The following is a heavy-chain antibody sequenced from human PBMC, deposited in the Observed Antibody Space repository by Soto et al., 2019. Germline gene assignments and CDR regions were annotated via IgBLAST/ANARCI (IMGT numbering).Heavy chain of an antibody. CDR1: GGSISSYY. Sequence: SETLSLTCTVSGGSISSYYWSWIRQPAGKGLEWIGRIYTSGSTNYNPSLKSRVTMSVDTSKNQFSLKLSSVTAADTAVYYCARDLRCSSTSCSYFDYWGQGTLVTVS. CDR2: IYTSGST. J-gene: IGHJ4*02. CDR3: ARDLRCSSTSCSYFDY. D-gene: IGHD2-2*01. V-gene: IGHV4-4*07.